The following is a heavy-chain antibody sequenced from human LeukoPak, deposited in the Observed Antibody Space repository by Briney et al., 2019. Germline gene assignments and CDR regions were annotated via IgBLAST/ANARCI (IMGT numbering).Heavy chain of an antibody. CDR3: ARESIAAAGVNNYYMDV. V-gene: IGHV4-61*02. Sequence: SETLSLTCTVSGGSISSGSYYWSWIRQPAGKGLEWIGRIYTSGSTNYNPSLKSRVTISVDTSKNQFSLKLSSVTAADTAMYYCARESIAAAGVNNYYMDVWGKGTTVTVSS. CDR2: IYTSGST. CDR1: GGSISSGSYY. J-gene: IGHJ6*03. D-gene: IGHD6-13*01.